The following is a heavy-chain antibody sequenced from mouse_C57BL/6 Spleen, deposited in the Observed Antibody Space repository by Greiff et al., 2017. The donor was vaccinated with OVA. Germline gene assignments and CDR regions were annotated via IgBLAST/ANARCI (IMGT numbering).Heavy chain of an antibody. CDR2: ISYDGSN. CDR1: GYSITSGYY. J-gene: IGHJ4*01. CDR3: ARDFYYGYDGSMDY. V-gene: IGHV3-6*01. Sequence: EVKVEESGPGLVKPSQSLSLTCSVTGYSITSGYYWNWIRQFPGNKLEWMGYISYDGSNNYNPSLKNRISITRDTSKNQFFLKLNSVTTEDTATYYCARDFYYGYDGSMDYWGQGTSVTVSS. D-gene: IGHD2-2*01.